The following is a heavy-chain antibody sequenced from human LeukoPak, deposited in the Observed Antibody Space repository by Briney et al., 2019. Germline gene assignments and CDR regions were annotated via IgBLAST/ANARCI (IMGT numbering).Heavy chain of an antibody. J-gene: IGHJ4*02. D-gene: IGHD2-2*01. Sequence: GGSLRLSCAASGFTFSSYWMHWVRQAPGKGLVWVSRINSDGSSTYYADSVKGRFTISRDNSKNTLYLQMNSLRAEDTAVYYCARDCTSHCLGGDSDYWGQGTLVTVSS. CDR2: INSDGSST. CDR1: GFTFSSYW. CDR3: ARDCTSHCLGGDSDY. V-gene: IGHV3-74*01.